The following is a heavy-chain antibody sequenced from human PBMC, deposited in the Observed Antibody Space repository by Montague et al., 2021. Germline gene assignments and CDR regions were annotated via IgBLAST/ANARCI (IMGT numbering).Heavy chain of an antibody. CDR3: ARDRDQQIWLGLFDY. CDR1: GYTFTTYA. Sequence: SVRVSCKASGYTFTTYAIHWVRQAPGQRPEWMGWINAGNGNTYYSQKFQGRVTIARDTSATTAYMELSNLRSEDTAVYYCARDRDQQIWLGLFDYWGQGTLVTVSS. V-gene: IGHV1-3*01. J-gene: IGHJ4*02. D-gene: IGHD5-18*01. CDR2: INAGNGNT.